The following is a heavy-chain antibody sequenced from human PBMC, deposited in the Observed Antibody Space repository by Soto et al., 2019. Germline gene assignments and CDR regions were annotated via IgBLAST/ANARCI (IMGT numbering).Heavy chain of an antibody. CDR2: IYYSGST. D-gene: IGHD6-13*01. J-gene: IGHJ4*02. CDR1: GGSISSGDYY. V-gene: IGHV4-30-4*01. Sequence: RSLTCTVSGGSISSGDYYWSWIRQPPGKGLEWIGYIYYSGSTYYNPSLKSRVTISVDTSKNQISLKLSSVTAADTAVYYCASASSKGGTFDYWAQGTLVTVSS. CDR3: ASASSKGGTFDY.